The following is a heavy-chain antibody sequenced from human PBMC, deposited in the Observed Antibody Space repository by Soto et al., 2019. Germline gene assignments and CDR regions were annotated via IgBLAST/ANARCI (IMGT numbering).Heavy chain of an antibody. CDR2: ISSDGGTT. V-gene: IGHV3-64D*06. CDR1: GFTFNNYA. D-gene: IGHD3-16*01. Sequence: EVQPVESGGGLVQPGGSLRLSCSASGFTFNNYAMYWVRQAPGKGLECVSGISSDGGTTYYAVSVKGRLIISRDNSKNTLYLPMRSVRAEETAVYYCVMGFYFDYWGQGTLVTVSS. CDR3: VMGFYFDY. J-gene: IGHJ4*02.